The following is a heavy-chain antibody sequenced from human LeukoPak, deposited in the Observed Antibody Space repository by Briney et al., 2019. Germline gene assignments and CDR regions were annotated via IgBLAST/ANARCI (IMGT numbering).Heavy chain of an antibody. CDR2: INPSGGST. V-gene: IGHV1-46*01. D-gene: IGHD2-21*02. J-gene: IGHJ4*02. CDR3: ARAGLLVGGFDY. Sequence: GASVKVSCKASGYTFTGYYMHWVRQAPGQGLEWMGVINPSGGSTSYAQKFQGRVTMTRDTSTSTLYMELSSLRSEDTAVYYCARAGLLVGGFDYWGQGTLVTVSS. CDR1: GYTFTGYY.